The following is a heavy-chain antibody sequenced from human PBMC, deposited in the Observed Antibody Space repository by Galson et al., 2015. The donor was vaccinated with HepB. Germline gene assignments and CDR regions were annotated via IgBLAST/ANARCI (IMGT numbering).Heavy chain of an antibody. V-gene: IGHV3-23*01. CDR1: GFTFDTYA. CDR3: AKDPYYDSGSSKFDP. D-gene: IGHD3-10*01. Sequence: SLRLSCAASGFTFDTYALSWVRQAPGKGPEWVSTVSATGTTSYYADSVKGRFTISRDNSKNTLYLQMNSLRVEDTALYHCAKDPYYDSGSSKFDPWGQGTLVTVSS. J-gene: IGHJ5*02. CDR2: VSATGTTS.